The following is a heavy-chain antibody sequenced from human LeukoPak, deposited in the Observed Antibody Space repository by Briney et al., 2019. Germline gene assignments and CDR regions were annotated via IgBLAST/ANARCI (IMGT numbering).Heavy chain of an antibody. D-gene: IGHD3-22*01. Sequence: SETLSLTCAVSGGSISSTNWWSWVRQPPGKGLEWIGEIYHSGSTHYNPSLKSRVTISVDKSKNQFSLKLSSVTAADTAVYYCARDSGGGTYYYDSSGSLDYWGQGTLVTVSS. J-gene: IGHJ4*02. CDR2: IYHSGST. CDR1: GGSISSTNW. CDR3: ARDSGGGTYYYDSSGSLDY. V-gene: IGHV4-4*02.